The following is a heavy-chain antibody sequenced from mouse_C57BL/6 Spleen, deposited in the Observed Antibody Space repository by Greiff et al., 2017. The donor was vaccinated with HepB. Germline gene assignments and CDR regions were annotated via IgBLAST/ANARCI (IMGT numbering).Heavy chain of an antibody. Sequence: QVQLQQPGAELVRPGSSVKLSCKASGYTFTSYWMHWVKQRPIQGLEWIGNIDPSDSETHYNQKFKDKATLTVDKSSSTAYMQLSSLTSEDSAVYYCARSDGYYVAMDYWGQGTSVTVSS. J-gene: IGHJ4*01. CDR3: ARSDGYYVAMDY. V-gene: IGHV1-52*01. CDR2: IDPSDSET. D-gene: IGHD2-3*01. CDR1: GYTFTSYW.